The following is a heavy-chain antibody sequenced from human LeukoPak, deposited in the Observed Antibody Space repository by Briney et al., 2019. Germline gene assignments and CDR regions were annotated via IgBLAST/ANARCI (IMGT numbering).Heavy chain of an antibody. V-gene: IGHV3-21*01. CDR1: GFTFNRYS. Sequence: PGGSLRLSCAASGFTFNRYSMNWVRQAPGKGLEWVSSISSSSRYIYYADSVKGRFTISRDNAKNSLYLQMNSLRAENTAVYYCAIDREEDYYMDVWGKGTTVTVSS. CDR3: AIDREEDYYMDV. CDR2: ISSSSRYI. J-gene: IGHJ6*03.